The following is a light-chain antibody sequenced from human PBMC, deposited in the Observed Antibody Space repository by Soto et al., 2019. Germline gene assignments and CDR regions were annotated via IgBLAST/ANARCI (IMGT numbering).Light chain of an antibody. CDR2: SND. Sequence: QLVLSQPPSASGTPGQRVTISCSGSTSNIGSNTVSWYQQLPQRAPKLLIFSNDQRPSGVPDRFSGSKSGTSASLAISGLQSEDEAEYFCATWADGLSSYVFGTGTQLTVL. V-gene: IGLV1-44*01. CDR1: TSNIGSNT. J-gene: IGLJ1*01. CDR3: ATWADGLSSYV.